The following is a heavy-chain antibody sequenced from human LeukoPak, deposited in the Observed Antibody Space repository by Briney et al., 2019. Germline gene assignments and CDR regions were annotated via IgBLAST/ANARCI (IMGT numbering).Heavy chain of an antibody. V-gene: IGHV1-69*04. CDR3: AREGGFNSGV. CDR1: GGTFNSYA. CDR2: IVPIVGTP. Sequence: SVKVSCKASGGTFNSYAISWVRQAPGQGLEWLGRIVPIVGTPKYAQKIQGRISITADKTTNTVHMELSSLRSEDTAVYFCAREGGFNSGVWGQGTLVTVSS. D-gene: IGHD3-16*01. J-gene: IGHJ4*02.